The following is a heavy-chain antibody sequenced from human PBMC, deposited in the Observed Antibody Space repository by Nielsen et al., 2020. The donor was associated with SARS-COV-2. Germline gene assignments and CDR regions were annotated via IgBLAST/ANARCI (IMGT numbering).Heavy chain of an antibody. D-gene: IGHD3-22*01. Sequence: SETLSLTCTVSGGSISSGGYYWSWIRQHPGKGLEWIGYIYYSGSTYYNPSLKSRVTISVDTSKNQFSLKLSSVTAADTAVYYCARSFGHYYDSSGYYYGQPYFDYWGQGTLVTVSS. CDR3: ARSFGHYYDSSGYYYGQPYFDY. CDR2: IYYSGST. J-gene: IGHJ4*02. V-gene: IGHV4-31*03. CDR1: GGSISSGGYY.